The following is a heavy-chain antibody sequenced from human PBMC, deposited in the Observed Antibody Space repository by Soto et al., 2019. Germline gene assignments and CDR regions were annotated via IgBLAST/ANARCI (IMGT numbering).Heavy chain of an antibody. CDR3: ARASYGDYAGYYYYGMDV. D-gene: IGHD4-17*01. CDR1: GFTFSSYD. V-gene: IGHV3-13*01. J-gene: IGHJ6*02. CDR2: IGTAGDT. Sequence: GGSLRLSCAASGFTFSSYDMHWVRQATGKGLEWVSAIGTAGDTYYPGSVKGRFTISRENAKTSLYLQMNSLRAEDTAVYYCARASYGDYAGYYYYGMDVWGQGTTVTVSS.